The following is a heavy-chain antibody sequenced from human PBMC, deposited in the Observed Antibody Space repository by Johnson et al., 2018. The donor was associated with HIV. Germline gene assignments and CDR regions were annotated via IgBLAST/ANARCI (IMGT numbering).Heavy chain of an antibody. Sequence: MQLVESGGGLIQPGGSLRLSCAASGFTVSSNYMSWVRQAPGRGLEWVSVIYSGGSTYYADSVKGRFTVSRDNAKNSLYLQMNSLRAEDTAMYYCARGMWIPEIDAIDIWGQGTMVTVSS. CDR1: GFTVSSNY. V-gene: IGHV3-53*01. CDR3: ARGMWIPEIDAIDI. D-gene: IGHD5-18*01. J-gene: IGHJ3*02. CDR2: IYSGGST.